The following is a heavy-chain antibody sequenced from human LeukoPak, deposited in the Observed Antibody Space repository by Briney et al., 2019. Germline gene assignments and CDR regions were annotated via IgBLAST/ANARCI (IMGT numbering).Heavy chain of an antibody. J-gene: IGHJ3*02. CDR2: ISWNSGSI. Sequence: HGRSLRLSCTASGCTFDDDAIHWVRQAPGKGLERVSGISWNSGSIGYADSVKGRFTISRDNAKNSLYLQMNSLRAEDMALYYCAKANSSSAPSVAFDIWGQGTMVTVSS. CDR1: GCTFDDDA. V-gene: IGHV3-9*03. CDR3: AKANSSSAPSVAFDI. D-gene: IGHD6-6*01.